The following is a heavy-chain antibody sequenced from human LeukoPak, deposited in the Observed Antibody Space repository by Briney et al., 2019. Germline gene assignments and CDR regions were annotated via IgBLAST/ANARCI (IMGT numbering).Heavy chain of an antibody. J-gene: IGHJ6*02. CDR2: TYYTSNWHN. D-gene: IGHD6-19*01. V-gene: IGHV6-1*01. CDR3: ARSYSSGWYGIDV. CDR1: GDSFSSNTAA. Sequence: SQTLSLTCAISGDSFSSNTAAWNWIRQSPSRGLEWLGRTYYTSNWHNDYAVSLKSRISINPDTSKNQFSLQLNSVTPEDTAIYYCARSYSSGWYGIDVWGQGTTVTVSS.